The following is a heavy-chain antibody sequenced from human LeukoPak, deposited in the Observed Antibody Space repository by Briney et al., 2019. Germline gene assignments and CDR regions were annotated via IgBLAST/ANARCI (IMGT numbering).Heavy chain of an antibody. Sequence: ASVKVSCKASGYTFTSYGISWVRQAPGQGLEWMGWISAYNGNTNYAQKLQGRVTMTTDTSTSTAYMELRSLRSDDPAVYYCARESWGGYYGSGSYGEADYWGQGTLVTVSS. CDR1: GYTFTSYG. CDR2: ISAYNGNT. D-gene: IGHD3-10*01. CDR3: ARESWGGYYGSGSYGEADY. V-gene: IGHV1-18*01. J-gene: IGHJ4*02.